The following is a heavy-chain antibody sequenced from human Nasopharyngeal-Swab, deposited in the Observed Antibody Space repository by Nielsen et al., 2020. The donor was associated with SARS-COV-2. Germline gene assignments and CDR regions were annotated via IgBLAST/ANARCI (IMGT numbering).Heavy chain of an antibody. CDR2: ISGSDYST. J-gene: IGHJ6*02. D-gene: IGHD5-12*01. CDR3: AKDRDSGDDSDDYYHYYGMDV. Sequence: GGALRPSFAAPRFTFYTYALSWVPQAPGKGVEGGFVISGSDYSTKYADSVKGRFTISRDNSKNTVNLQMNSLRAEDTAIYYCAKDRDSGDDSDDYYHYYGMDVWGQGTTVTVSS. CDR1: RFTFYTYA. V-gene: IGHV3-23*01.